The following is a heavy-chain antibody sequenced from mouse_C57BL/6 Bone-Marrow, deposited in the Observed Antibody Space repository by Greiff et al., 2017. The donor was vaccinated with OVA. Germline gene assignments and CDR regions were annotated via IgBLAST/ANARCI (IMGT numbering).Heavy chain of an antibody. J-gene: IGHJ2*01. CDR2: IYPGDGDT. Sequence: QVQLKESGPELVKPGASVKISCKASGYAFSSSWMNWVKQRPGKGLEWIGRIYPGDGDTNYNGKFKGKATLTADKSSSTAYMQLSSLTSEDSAVYFCAREGVTHYWGQGTTLTVSS. CDR1: GYAFSSSW. V-gene: IGHV1-82*01. CDR3: AREGVTHY. D-gene: IGHD2-2*01.